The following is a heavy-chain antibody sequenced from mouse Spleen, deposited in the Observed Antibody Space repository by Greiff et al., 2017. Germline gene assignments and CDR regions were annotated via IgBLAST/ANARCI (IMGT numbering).Heavy chain of an antibody. J-gene: IGHJ3*01. Sequence: QFQLQQSGAELVRPGSSVKLSCKASGYTFTSYWMHWVTQRPIQGLAWIGNIDPSASETHYNQKFKDKATLTVDKSSSTAYMQLSSLTSEDSAVYYCAITTASWFAYWGQGTLVTVSA. V-gene: IGHV1-52*01. CDR2: IDPSASET. CDR1: GYTFTSYW. CDR3: AITTASWFAY. D-gene: IGHD1-2*01.